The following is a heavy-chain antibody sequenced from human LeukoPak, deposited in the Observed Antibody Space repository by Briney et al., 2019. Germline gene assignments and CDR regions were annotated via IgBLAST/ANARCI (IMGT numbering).Heavy chain of an antibody. D-gene: IGHD1-26*01. CDR1: GGSFSGYY. CDR2: INHSGST. Sequence: MASETLSLTCAVYGGSFSGYYWSWIRQPPGKGLEWIGEINHSGSTNYNPSLKSRVTISVDTSKNQFSLKLSSVTAADTAVYYCARASGSYWGYYYGMDVWGQGTTVTVSS. J-gene: IGHJ6*02. CDR3: ARASGSYWGYYYGMDV. V-gene: IGHV4-34*01.